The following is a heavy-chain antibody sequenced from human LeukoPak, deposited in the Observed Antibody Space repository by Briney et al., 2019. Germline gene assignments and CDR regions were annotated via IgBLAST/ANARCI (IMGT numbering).Heavy chain of an antibody. J-gene: IGHJ5*02. CDR1: GGSFSGYY. CDR2: INHSGST. Sequence: SETLSLTCAVYGGSFSGYYWSWIRQPPGKGLEWVGEINHSGSTNYNPSLKSRVTISVDTSKNQFSLKLSSVTAADTAVYYCARGYCSSTSCYVFWFDPWGQGTLVTVSS. D-gene: IGHD2-2*01. CDR3: ARGYCSSTSCYVFWFDP. V-gene: IGHV4-34*01.